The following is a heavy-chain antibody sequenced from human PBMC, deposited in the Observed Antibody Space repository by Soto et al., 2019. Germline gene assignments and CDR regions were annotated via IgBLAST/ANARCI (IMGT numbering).Heavy chain of an antibody. CDR2: IYHSGST. CDR3: ARCNSTVTTPWFDP. Sequence: QVQLQESGPGLVKPSGTLSLTCAVSGGSISSSNWWSWVRQPPGKGLEWIGEIYHSGSTNYNPSRETRVPIAVDKSKNNFPLKLRSMTAADTAVYYCARCNSTVTTPWFDPWGQGTLVTVSS. J-gene: IGHJ5*02. CDR1: GGSISSSNW. D-gene: IGHD4-17*01. V-gene: IGHV4-4*02.